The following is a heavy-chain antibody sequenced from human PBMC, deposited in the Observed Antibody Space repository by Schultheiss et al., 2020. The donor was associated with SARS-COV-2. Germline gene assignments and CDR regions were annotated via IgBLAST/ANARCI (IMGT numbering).Heavy chain of an antibody. V-gene: IGHV4-34*01. Sequence: GSLRLSCAVYGGSFSGYYWSWIRQPPGKGLEWIGEINHSGSTNYNPSLKSRVTISVDTSKNQFSLKLSSVTAADTAVYYCARHLREVTSENWFDPWGQGTLVTVSS. D-gene: IGHD2-21*02. CDR3: ARHLREVTSENWFDP. J-gene: IGHJ5*02. CDR1: GGSFSGYY. CDR2: INHSGST.